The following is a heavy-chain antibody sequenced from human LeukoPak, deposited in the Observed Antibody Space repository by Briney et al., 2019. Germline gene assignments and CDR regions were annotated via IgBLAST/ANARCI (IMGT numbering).Heavy chain of an antibody. CDR3: ARGAMFYGFWSGYYVRKVPPPDY. V-gene: IGHV4-34*01. CDR2: INHSGST. Sequence: SETLSLTCAVYGGSFSGYYWSWNRQPPGKGLEWIGEINHSGSTNYNPSLKSRVTISVDTSKNQFSLKLSSVTAADTAVYYCARGAMFYGFWSGYYVRKVPPPDYWGQGTLVTVSS. D-gene: IGHD3-3*01. J-gene: IGHJ4*02. CDR1: GGSFSGYY.